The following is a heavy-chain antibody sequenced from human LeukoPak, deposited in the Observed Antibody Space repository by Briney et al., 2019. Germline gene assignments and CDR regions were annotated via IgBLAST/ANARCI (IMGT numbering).Heavy chain of an antibody. D-gene: IGHD3-10*01. J-gene: IGHJ4*02. CDR2: ISSGSSTT. CDR1: GFTFSTYS. V-gene: IGHV3-48*04. CDR3: ARDRGSITLVRGVNHY. Sequence: GGSLRLSCEASGFTFSTYSMNWVRQAPGKGLEWVSHISSGSSTTFYADSVKGRFTISRDNARNSLSLQMNNLRAEDTAVYYCARDRGSITLVRGVNHYWGQGTLVTVSS.